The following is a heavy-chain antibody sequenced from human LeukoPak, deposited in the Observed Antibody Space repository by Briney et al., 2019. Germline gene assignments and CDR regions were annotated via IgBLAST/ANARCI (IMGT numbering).Heavy chain of an antibody. CDR3: ASNSGIGDAFDI. D-gene: IGHD6-19*01. V-gene: IGHV1-69*04. CDR1: GGTFSSYA. CDR2: IIPILGIA. J-gene: IGHJ3*02. Sequence: RRASVKVSCKASGGTFSSYAISWVRQAPGQGLEWMGRIIPILGIANYAQKFQGRVTITADKSTSTAYMELSSLRSEDTAVYYCASNSGIGDAFDIWGQGTMVTVSS.